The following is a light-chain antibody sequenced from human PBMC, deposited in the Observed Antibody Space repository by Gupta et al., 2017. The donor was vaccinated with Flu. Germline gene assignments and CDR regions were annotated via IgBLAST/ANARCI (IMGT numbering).Light chain of an antibody. J-gene: IGLJ2*01. CDR3: NSRDSTDNNQAV. Sequence: SSELTQDPAVSVALGQTVRITCQGDSLRNSSASWYQQKPGQAPGLVIYAKNIRPSGSPDRFSGSSSANTASLTITGAQAEEEADYYCNSRDSTDNNQAVFGGGTKLTVL. CDR2: AKN. CDR1: SLRNSS. V-gene: IGLV3-19*01.